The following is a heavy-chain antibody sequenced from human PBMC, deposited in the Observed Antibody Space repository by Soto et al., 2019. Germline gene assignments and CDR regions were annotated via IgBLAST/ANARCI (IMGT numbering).Heavy chain of an antibody. CDR2: IFPTGNT. D-gene: IGHD1-26*01. V-gene: IGHV4-4*07. CDR3: ARGSLGPDY. CDR1: SASLSNYY. J-gene: IGHJ4*02. Sequence: QVQLQESGPGLVKPSETLSLTCTVSSASLSNYYWGWIRQPAGKGLEWIGRIFPTGNTDYNPSLRSRVTMSVDTSKNQFSLKLNSVTAADTAVYYCARGSLGPDYWGPGTLVTVSS.